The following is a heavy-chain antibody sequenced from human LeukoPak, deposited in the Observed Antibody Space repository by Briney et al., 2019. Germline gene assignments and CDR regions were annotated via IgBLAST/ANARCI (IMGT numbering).Heavy chain of an antibody. V-gene: IGHV4-34*01. J-gene: IGHJ6*03. D-gene: IGHD6-19*01. Sequence: PSETLSLTCAVSGDSFSGFYWTWVRQAPGKGLEWIGEISYSGAPRYHPSLNSRLTITLDTSKEQISLNLSPVTATDTAVYFCVRGNVKHYHSVADEYYYYMDVWGKGTAVIVSS. CDR1: GDSFSGFY. CDR3: VRGNVKHYHSVADEYYYYMDV. CDR2: ISYSGAP.